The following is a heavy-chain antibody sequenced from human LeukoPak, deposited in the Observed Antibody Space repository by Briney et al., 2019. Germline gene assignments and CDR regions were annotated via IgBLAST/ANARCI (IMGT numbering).Heavy chain of an antibody. CDR2: IKQDGSEK. CDR3: ARGRITHSSGYFGGAFDI. CDR1: GFTFSSYW. J-gene: IGHJ3*02. D-gene: IGHD3-22*01. V-gene: IGHV3-7*01. Sequence: GGSLRLSCAASGFTFSSYWMSWVRQAPGEGLEWVANIKQDGSEKYYVDSVKGRFTISRDNAKNSLYLQMNSLRAEDTAVYYCARGRITHSSGYFGGAFDIWGQGTMVTVSS.